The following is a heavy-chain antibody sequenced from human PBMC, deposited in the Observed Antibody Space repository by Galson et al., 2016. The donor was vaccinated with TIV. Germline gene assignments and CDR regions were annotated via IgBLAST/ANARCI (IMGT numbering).Heavy chain of an antibody. Sequence: SLRLSCAASGFTFSILAMTWVRQAPGMGLEWVSAISGGGGSTYYADSVQGRFTISRDNSKNTLFLQMNSLRAEDTAVYYCTKVPSSGFSYYYGLDVWGQGTTVTVSS. CDR3: TKVPSSGFSYYYGLDV. D-gene: IGHD3-22*01. CDR1: GFTFSILA. V-gene: IGHV3-23*01. CDR2: ISGGGGST. J-gene: IGHJ6*02.